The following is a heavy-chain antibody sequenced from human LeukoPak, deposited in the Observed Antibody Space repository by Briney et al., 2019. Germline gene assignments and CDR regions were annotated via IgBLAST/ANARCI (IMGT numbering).Heavy chain of an antibody. Sequence: PSETLSLTCAVYGGSFSGYYWSWIRQPPGKGLEWIGEINHSGSTNYNPSLKSRVTISVDTSKNQFSLKLSSVTAADTAVYYCASPSIAVAGTWDDYWGQGTLVTVSS. CDR3: ASPSIAVAGTWDDY. D-gene: IGHD6-19*01. V-gene: IGHV4-34*01. J-gene: IGHJ4*02. CDR1: GGSFSGYY. CDR2: INHSGST.